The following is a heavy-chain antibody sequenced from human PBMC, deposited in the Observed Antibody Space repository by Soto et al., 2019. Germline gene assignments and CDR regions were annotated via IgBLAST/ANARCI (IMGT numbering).Heavy chain of an antibody. V-gene: IGHV1-18*01. J-gene: IGHJ4*02. CDR2: ISAYNGNI. CDR1: GYDFTNYG. Sequence: QVRLVQSGAEVKKPGASVKVSCKTYGYDFTNYGINWVRQAPGQGLEWMGWISAYNGNIVYAQNFRCRATLTTDTSTGSAYMELRSLRSDYTAVYYCARVHDILTRWKFTFWGQGTTVTVSS. CDR3: ARVHDILTRWKFTF. D-gene: IGHD3-9*01.